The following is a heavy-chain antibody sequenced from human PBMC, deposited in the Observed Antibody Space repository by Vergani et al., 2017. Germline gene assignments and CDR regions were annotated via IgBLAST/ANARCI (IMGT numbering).Heavy chain of an antibody. CDR1: GYTFTSYG. CDR3: ARDLRFWRDYYYMDV. J-gene: IGHJ6*03. CDR2: MNPNSGNT. Sequence: QVQLVQSGAEVKKPGASVKVSCKASGYTFTSYGISWVRQAPGQGLEWMGWMNPNSGNTGYAQKFQGRVTMTRNTSISTAYMELSSLRSEDTAVYYCARDLRFWRDYYYMDVWGKGTTVTVSS. V-gene: IGHV1-8*02. D-gene: IGHD1-1*01.